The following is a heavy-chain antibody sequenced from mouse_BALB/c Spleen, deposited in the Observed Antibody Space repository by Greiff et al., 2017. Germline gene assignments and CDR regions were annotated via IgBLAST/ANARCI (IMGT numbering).Heavy chain of an antibody. CDR2: IYPSDSYT. D-gene: IGHD2-4*01. Sequence: QVQLQQPGAELVRPGASVKLSCKASGYTFTSYWINWVKQRPGQGLEWIGNIYPSDSYTNYNQKFKDKATLTVDKSSSTAYMQLSSPTSEDSAVYYCTMDYTYAMDYWGQGTSVTVSS. V-gene: IGHV1-69*02. CDR1: GYTFTSYW. J-gene: IGHJ4*01. CDR3: TMDYTYAMDY.